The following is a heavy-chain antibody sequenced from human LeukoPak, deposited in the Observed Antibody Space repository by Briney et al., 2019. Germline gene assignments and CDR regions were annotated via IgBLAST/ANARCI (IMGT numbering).Heavy chain of an antibody. CDR3: ARTAGYSSSWYGAFDI. V-gene: IGHV1-18*01. Sequence: ASVKVSCKASGYTFTSYGISWVRQAPGQGLEWMGWISAYNGNTNYAQKLRGRVTMTTDTSTSTAYMELSSLRSEDTAVYYCARTAGYSSSWYGAFDIWGQGTMVTVSS. CDR1: GYTFTSYG. J-gene: IGHJ3*02. D-gene: IGHD6-13*01. CDR2: ISAYNGNT.